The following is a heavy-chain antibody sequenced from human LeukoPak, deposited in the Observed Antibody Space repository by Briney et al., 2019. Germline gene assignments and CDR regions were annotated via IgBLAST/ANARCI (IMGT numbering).Heavy chain of an antibody. CDR3: AKDRFRYGSFHDAFDI. J-gene: IGHJ3*02. CDR1: GFTFDDYA. CDR2: ISWNSGSI. V-gene: IGHV3-9*01. D-gene: IGHD3-10*01. Sequence: GGSLRLSCAASGFTFDDYAMHWVRQAPGKGLEWVSGISWNSGSIGYADSVKGRFTISRDNAKNSLYLQMNSLRAEDTALYYCAKDRFRYGSFHDAFDIWGQGTMVTVSS.